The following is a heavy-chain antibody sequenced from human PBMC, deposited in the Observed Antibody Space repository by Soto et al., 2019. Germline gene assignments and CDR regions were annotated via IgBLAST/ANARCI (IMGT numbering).Heavy chain of an antibody. CDR3: ARAPGVWGPGSLDY. Sequence: PSETLSLTCTVSGGSISSYYWSWIRQPPGKGLEWIGYIYYSGSTNYSPSLKSRVTISVDTSKNQFSLKLSSVTTADTAVYYCARAPGVWGPGSLDYWGQGALVTVS. J-gene: IGHJ4*02. CDR1: GGSISSYY. D-gene: IGHD3-10*01. CDR2: IYYSGST. V-gene: IGHV4-59*01.